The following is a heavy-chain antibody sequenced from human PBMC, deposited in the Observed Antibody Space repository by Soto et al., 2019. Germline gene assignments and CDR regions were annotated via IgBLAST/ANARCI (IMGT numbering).Heavy chain of an antibody. CDR1: GFTLSSYW. D-gene: IGHD6-13*01. J-gene: IGHJ4*02. CDR3: ARAVAAGGSY. CDR2: IKQDGSQK. V-gene: IGHV3-7*01. Sequence: HPGGSLRLSCAASGFTLSSYWMSWVRQAPGKGLEWVANIKQDGSQKYYVDSVKGRFTISRDNAKNSVYLQMNSLRAEDTAVYYCARAVAAGGSYWGQGTLVTVSS.